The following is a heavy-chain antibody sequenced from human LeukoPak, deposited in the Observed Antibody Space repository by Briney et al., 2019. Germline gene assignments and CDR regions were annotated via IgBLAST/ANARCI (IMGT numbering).Heavy chain of an antibody. CDR2: INGDGSST. V-gene: IGHV3-74*01. CDR3: ARFTDFSGSYLVSPKRFCDF. CDR1: GFTFNTYW. J-gene: IGHJ4*02. D-gene: IGHD3-22*01. Sequence: GGSLRLSCATSGFTFNTYWMHWVRQTPGKGLVWVSRINGDGSSTDYAGSVKGRFTISRDNTANTLYLQMNSLRAEDTAIYYCARFTDFSGSYLVSPKRFCDFWGQGTLVTVFS.